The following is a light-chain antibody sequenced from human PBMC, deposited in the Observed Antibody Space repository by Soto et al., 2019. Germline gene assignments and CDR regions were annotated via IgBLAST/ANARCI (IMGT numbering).Light chain of an antibody. CDR3: EKYNSAPPT. J-gene: IGKJ1*01. CDR1: QDISHY. V-gene: IGKV1-27*01. Sequence: DIQMTQSPSSLSASVGDRVTINCRASQDISHYLAWYQQRPGRGPKLLIYGASTLQSGVPSRFSGSGSGTDFTLTISSLQPEDVATYYCEKYNSAPPTFGQGTKVEI. CDR2: GAS.